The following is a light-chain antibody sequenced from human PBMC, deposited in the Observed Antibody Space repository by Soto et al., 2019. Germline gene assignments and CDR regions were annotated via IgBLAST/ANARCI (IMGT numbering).Light chain of an antibody. CDR3: QKYNWPLFT. V-gene: IGKV1-27*01. J-gene: IGKJ3*01. Sequence: DLQMTQSPSSLAASVGDRVTISCRASQGISNYLAWYQQKPGKAPKLLIYATSTLQSGVSSRFTGSGSGTDFTLTISSLQPEDVATYYCQKYNWPLFTFGPGTKVDI. CDR1: QGISNY. CDR2: ATS.